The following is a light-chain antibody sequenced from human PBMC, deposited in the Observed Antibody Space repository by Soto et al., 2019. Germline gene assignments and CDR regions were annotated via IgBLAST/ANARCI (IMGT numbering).Light chain of an antibody. CDR3: QSYNTARPT. J-gene: IGKJ5*01. CDR1: QSVSSSY. Sequence: EIVLTQSPGTLSLSPGERATLSCRASQSVSSSYLAWYQQKPGQAPRLLIYGASSRATGIPDRFSGSGSGTDFTLTISGLQPEDLATYYCQSYNTARPTFGQGTRLGIK. V-gene: IGKV3-20*01. CDR2: GAS.